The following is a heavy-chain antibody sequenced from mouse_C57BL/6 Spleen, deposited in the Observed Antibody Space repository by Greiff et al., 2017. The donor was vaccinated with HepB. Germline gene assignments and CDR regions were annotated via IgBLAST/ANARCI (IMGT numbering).Heavy chain of an antibody. D-gene: IGHD2-3*01. CDR2: IYPSDSET. V-gene: IGHV1-61*01. CDR3: ARLGLLRFAY. J-gene: IGHJ3*01. CDR1: GYTFTSYW. Sequence: QVHVKQPGAELVRPGSSVKLSCKASGYTFTSYWMDWVKQRPGQGLEWIGNIYPSDSETHYNQKFKDKATLTVDKSSSTAYMQLSSLTSEDSAVYYCARLGLLRFAYWGQGTLVTVSA.